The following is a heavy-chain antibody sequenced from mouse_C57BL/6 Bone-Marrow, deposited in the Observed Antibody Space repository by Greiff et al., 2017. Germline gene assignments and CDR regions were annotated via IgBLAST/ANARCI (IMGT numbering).Heavy chain of an antibody. CDR1: GFNIKDDY. Sequence: EVKLEESGAELVRPGASVKLSCTASGFNIKDDYMHWVKQRPEQGLEWIGWIDPENGDTEYASKFQGKATITADTSSNTAYLQLSSLTSEDTAVYYFTTWGWLLYYFDYWGQGTTLTVSS. CDR3: TTWGWLLYYFDY. CDR2: IDPENGDT. D-gene: IGHD2-3*01. J-gene: IGHJ2*01. V-gene: IGHV14-4*01.